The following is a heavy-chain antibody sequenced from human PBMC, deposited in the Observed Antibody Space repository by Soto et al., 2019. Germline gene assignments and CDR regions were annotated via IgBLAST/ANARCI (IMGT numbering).Heavy chain of an antibody. J-gene: IGHJ6*02. V-gene: IGHV3-30*18. CDR1: GFTFSSYG. Sequence: QVQLVESGGGVVQPGRSLRLSCAASGFTFSSYGMHWVRQAPGKGLEWVAVISYDGSNKYYADSVKGRFTISRDNSRNALYLQMNSLRAEDTAVYYCAKDHALQLPYSYGMDVWGQGTTVTVSS. D-gene: IGHD2-2*01. CDR3: AKDHALQLPYSYGMDV. CDR2: ISYDGSNK.